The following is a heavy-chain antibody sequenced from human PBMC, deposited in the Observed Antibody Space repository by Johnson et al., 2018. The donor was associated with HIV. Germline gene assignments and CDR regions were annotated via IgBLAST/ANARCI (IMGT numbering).Heavy chain of an antibody. Sequence: VQLVESGGGLVKPGGSLRLSCAASGFSVSSNYMSWVRQAPGKGLEWVSVIYSGGNIDYADSVRGRFTISRDNAKNSLYLQMNSLRAEDTALYYCAKDMIPFGGVIVNDAFDIWGQGTMVTVSS. J-gene: IGHJ3*02. CDR1: GFSVSSNY. CDR2: IYSGGNI. CDR3: AKDMIPFGGVIVNDAFDI. D-gene: IGHD3-16*02. V-gene: IGHV3-53*04.